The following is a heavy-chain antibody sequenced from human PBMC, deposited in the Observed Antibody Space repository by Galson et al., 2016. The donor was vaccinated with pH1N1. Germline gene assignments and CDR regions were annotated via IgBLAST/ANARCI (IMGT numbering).Heavy chain of an antibody. CDR3: AREGPVPGAFDY. D-gene: IGHD6-19*01. J-gene: IGHJ4*02. Sequence: TLSLTCTVSGGSISSGGYYWSWIRQHPGKGLEWIGYIYYSGSTYYNPSLKSRVIISVDTSKNQFSLNLSSVTAADTAVYYCAREGPVPGAFDYWGQGTLVTVSS. CDR1: GGSISSGGYY. CDR2: IYYSGST. V-gene: IGHV4-31*03.